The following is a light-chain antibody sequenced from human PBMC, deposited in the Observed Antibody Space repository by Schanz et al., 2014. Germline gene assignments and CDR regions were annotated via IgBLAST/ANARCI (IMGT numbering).Light chain of an antibody. J-gene: IGLJ2*01. Sequence: QSALTQPASVSGSPGQLITISCTGTSSDVGRYNFVSWYQQHPDKAPKLMIYDVSNRPSGVSNRFSGSKSAYTASLTISGLQAEDEADYYCCSYSGSDTPKLFGGGTKLTVL. CDR2: DVS. CDR3: CSYSGSDTPKL. CDR1: SSDVGRYNF. V-gene: IGLV2-23*02.